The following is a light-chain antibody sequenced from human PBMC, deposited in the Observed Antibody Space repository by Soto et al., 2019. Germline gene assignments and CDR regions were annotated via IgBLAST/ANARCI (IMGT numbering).Light chain of an antibody. Sequence: IVLTQSPGTLSVSPGERATLSCRASQSVRRNCLAWYQQKPGQAPRLLIYGASNRATGIPDRFSGGGSGTDFTLTITRLEPEDFAVYYCHQYGGSPPHSFGQGINLEIK. V-gene: IGKV3-20*01. CDR2: GAS. CDR3: HQYGGSPPHS. CDR1: QSVRRNC. J-gene: IGKJ2*03.